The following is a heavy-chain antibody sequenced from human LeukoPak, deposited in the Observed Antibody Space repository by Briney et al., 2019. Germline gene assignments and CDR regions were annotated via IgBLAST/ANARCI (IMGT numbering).Heavy chain of an antibody. V-gene: IGHV4-39*07. CDR1: GGSISGASIRGATYY. D-gene: IGHD6-19*01. J-gene: IGHJ5*02. Sequence: PSETLSLTCTISGGSISGASIRGATYYWGCVRQPPWKGLEWIGSIYYNGHTFFNPSLKSRVTMSLDTSRNQVSLKLSSVTAADTAVYYCVRSPKGTAVTANWFDPWGQGTLVTVSS. CDR3: VRSPKGTAVTANWFDP. CDR2: IYYNGHT.